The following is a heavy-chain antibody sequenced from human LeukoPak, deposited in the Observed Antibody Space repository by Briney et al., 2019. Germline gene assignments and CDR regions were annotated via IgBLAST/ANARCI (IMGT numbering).Heavy chain of an antibody. J-gene: IGHJ3*02. Sequence: GGSLRLSCAASGFTFSDYYMSWIRQAPGKGLEWVANMNEDGSTKNYVDSVKGRFTISRDNAQNSLFLQINSLRAEDTAVYYCARDYASNALDIWGQGTMVTVSS. V-gene: IGHV3-7*01. D-gene: IGHD2-2*01. CDR2: MNEDGSTK. CDR3: ARDYASNALDI. CDR1: GFTFSDYY.